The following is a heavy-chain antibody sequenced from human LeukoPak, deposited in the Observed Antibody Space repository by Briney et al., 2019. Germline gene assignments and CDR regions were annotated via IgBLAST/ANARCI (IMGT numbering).Heavy chain of an antibody. CDR3: ARDQCSSTSCYVGVGIFDY. D-gene: IGHD2-2*01. V-gene: IGHV1-18*01. J-gene: IGHJ4*02. CDR1: GYFFSHYG. Sequence: ASVKVSCKTSGYFFSHYGISWVRQAPGQGPEWLGWISGFNDNTNYAQRVQGRVTMTTDTATSTAYMELRSLRSDDTVVYYCARDQCSSTSCYVGVGIFDYWGQGTLVTVSS. CDR2: ISGFNDNT.